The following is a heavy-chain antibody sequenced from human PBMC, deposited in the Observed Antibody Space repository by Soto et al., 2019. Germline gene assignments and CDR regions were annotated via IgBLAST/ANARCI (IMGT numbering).Heavy chain of an antibody. CDR2: INHSGST. J-gene: IGHJ3*02. CDR1: GGSFSGYY. D-gene: IGHD2-8*01. Sequence: SETLSLTCAVYGGSFSGYYWSWIRQPPGKGLEWIGEINHSGSTNYNPSLKSRVTISVDTSKNQFSLKLSSETAADTAVYYCASNERKGRGAFDIWGQGTMVTVSS. CDR3: ASNERKGRGAFDI. V-gene: IGHV4-34*01.